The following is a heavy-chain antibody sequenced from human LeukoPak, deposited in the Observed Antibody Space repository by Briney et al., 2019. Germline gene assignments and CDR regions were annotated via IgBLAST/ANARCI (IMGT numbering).Heavy chain of an antibody. CDR2: IYSSGST. V-gene: IGHV4-30-4*08. J-gene: IGHJ4*02. D-gene: IGHD1-7*01. CDR1: GGSISSGDYY. CDR3: ARGSGNYPYYFDY. Sequence: SETLSLTCTVSGGSISSGDYYWSWVRQPPGAGLEWIGYIYSSGSTYYNPSLKSRITISVDTSKNQFSLKLNSVTAADTAVYHCARGSGNYPYYFDYWGQGTLVTVSS.